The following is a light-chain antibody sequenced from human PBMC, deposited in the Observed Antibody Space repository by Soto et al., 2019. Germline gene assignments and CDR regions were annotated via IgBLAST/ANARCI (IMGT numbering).Light chain of an antibody. CDR3: CSHSTSIAWV. V-gene: IGLV2-14*01. CDR1: DNDVGGYDF. CDR2: QVT. Sequence: QSVLTQSASVSGSPGQSITISCTGTDNDVGGYDFVSWYQQHQGRAPKLLIHQVTIRLSGISSRFSGSKSGNTASLTITGLQPEDEAMYFCCSHSTSIAWVFGGGTQLTVL. J-gene: IGLJ3*02.